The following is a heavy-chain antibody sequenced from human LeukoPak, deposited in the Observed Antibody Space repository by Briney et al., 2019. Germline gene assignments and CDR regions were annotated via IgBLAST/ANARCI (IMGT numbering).Heavy chain of an antibody. D-gene: IGHD6-13*01. V-gene: IGHV4-34*01. CDR1: GGSFSGYY. Sequence: SETLSLTCAVCGGSFSGYYWSWIRQPPGKGLEWIGEINHSGSTNYNPSLKSRVTISVDTSKNQSSLKLSSVTAADTAVYYCARLAAAGTSDYYYMDVWGKGTTVTVSS. J-gene: IGHJ6*03. CDR3: ARLAAAGTSDYYYMDV. CDR2: INHSGST.